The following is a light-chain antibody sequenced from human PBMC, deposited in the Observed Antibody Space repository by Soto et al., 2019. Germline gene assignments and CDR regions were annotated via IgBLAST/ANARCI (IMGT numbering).Light chain of an antibody. Sequence: QSVLTQPPSVSGAPGQRVTISCTGSSSNIGAGYDVHWYQQLPGTAPKLLIYGNSNRPSRVPDRFSGSKSGTSASLAITGLQAEDEADYYCHSFDSSLSGSVFGGGTKVTVL. V-gene: IGLV1-40*01. CDR1: SSNIGAGYD. CDR3: HSFDSSLSGSV. J-gene: IGLJ2*01. CDR2: GNS.